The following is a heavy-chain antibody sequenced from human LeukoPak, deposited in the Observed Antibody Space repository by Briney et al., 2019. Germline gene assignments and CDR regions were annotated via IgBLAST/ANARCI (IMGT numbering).Heavy chain of an antibody. J-gene: IGHJ6*02. CDR1: GGTFSSYA. V-gene: IGHV1-69*04. Sequence: ASVKVSYKASGGTFSSYAISWVRQAPGQGLEWMGRIIPILGIANYAQKFQGRVTITADKSTSTAYMELSSLRSEDTAVYYCARRGGNSYYYYYGMDVWGQGTTVTVSS. D-gene: IGHD4-23*01. CDR2: IIPILGIA. CDR3: ARRGGNSYYYYYGMDV.